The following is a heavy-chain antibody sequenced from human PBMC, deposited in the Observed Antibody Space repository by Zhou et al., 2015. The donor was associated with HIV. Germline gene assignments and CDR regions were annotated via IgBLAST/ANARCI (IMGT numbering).Heavy chain of an antibody. CDR3: ARGMKNPDTAMPGPRARYIAAAD. V-gene: IGHV1-69*12. CDR1: GGTFSSYA. CDR2: IIPIFGTA. D-gene: IGHD6-13*01. Sequence: QVQLVQSGAEVKKPGSSVKVSCKASGGTFSSYAISWVRQAPGQGLEWMGGIIPIFGTANYAQKFQGRVTITADESTSTAYMELSSLRSEDTAVYYCARGMKNPDTAMPGPRARYIAAADWGQGTLVTVSS. J-gene: IGHJ4*02.